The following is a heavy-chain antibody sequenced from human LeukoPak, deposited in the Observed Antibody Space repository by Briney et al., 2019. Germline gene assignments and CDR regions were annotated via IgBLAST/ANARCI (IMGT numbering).Heavy chain of an antibody. Sequence: GGSLRLSCAASGFTFVDYAMHWVRQAPGKGLEWVSIISWDGGSTYYADSVKGRFTMSRDNSKNSLYLQMDSLRAEDTALYYCVKDRGCSWYWNAFDLWGQGTMVTVSS. CDR2: ISWDGGST. CDR1: GFTFVDYA. V-gene: IGHV3-43D*03. D-gene: IGHD6-13*01. CDR3: VKDRGCSWYWNAFDL. J-gene: IGHJ3*01.